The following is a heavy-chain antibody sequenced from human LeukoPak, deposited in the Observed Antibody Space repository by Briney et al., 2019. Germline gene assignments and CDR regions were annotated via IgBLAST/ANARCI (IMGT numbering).Heavy chain of an antibody. CDR1: GYTFTSYG. CDR2: IIPILGIA. J-gene: IGHJ4*02. D-gene: IGHD4-17*01. V-gene: IGHV1-69*04. CDR3: ASTRYGDSVDYFDY. Sequence: SVKVSCKASGYTFTSYGISWVRQAPGQGLEWMGRIIPILGIANYAQEFQGRVTITADKSTSTAYMELSSLRSEDTAVYYYASTRYGDSVDYFDYWGQGTLVTVSS.